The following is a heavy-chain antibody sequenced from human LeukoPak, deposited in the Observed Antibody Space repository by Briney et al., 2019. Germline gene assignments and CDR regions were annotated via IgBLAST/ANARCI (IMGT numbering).Heavy chain of an antibody. CDR1: GGSFSDYY. CDR2: INHCGST. CDR3: ATSHYGYHY. Sequence: PSETLSLTCADYGGSFSDYYWSWIRQPPGKGLEWIGEINHCGSTNYNPSLKSRVTISVDTSKNQFSLKLTSVTAADTAVYYCATSHYGYHYWGQGILVTVSS. V-gene: IGHV4-34*01. J-gene: IGHJ4*02. D-gene: IGHD5-18*01.